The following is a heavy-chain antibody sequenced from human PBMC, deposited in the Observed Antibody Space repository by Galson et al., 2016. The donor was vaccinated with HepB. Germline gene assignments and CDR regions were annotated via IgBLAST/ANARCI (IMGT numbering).Heavy chain of an antibody. CDR2: ITGSGGWI. D-gene: IGHD2-15*01. J-gene: IGHJ4*02. CDR3: AKASGYCGDATCYYRNS. Sequence: SLRLSCAASGFTFSSYAMSWVRQAPGKGLEWVSTITGSGGWIKYADSVKGRLITSRDNSKNTLYLQLTRLRAEDTAVYYCAKASGYCGDATCYYRNSWGQGTLVTVAS. CDR1: GFTFSSYA. V-gene: IGHV3-23*01.